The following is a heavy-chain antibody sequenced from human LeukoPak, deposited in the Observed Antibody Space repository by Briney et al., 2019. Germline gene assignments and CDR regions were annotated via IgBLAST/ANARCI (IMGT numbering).Heavy chain of an antibody. J-gene: IGHJ6*03. CDR2: IYTSGST. Sequence: SETLSLTCTVSGGSISSYYWSWIRQPPGKGLEWIGYIYTSGSTNYNPSLKSRVTISVDTSKNQFSLKLSSVTAADTAVYYCARIKTDHYYYYYMDVWGKGTTVTVSS. V-gene: IGHV4-4*09. CDR3: ARIKTDHYYYYYMDV. CDR1: GGSISSYY.